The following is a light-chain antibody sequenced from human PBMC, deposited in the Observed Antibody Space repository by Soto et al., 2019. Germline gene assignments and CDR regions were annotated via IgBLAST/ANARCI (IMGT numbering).Light chain of an antibody. CDR1: QSVSNN. V-gene: IGKV3-15*01. Sequence: EIVMTQSPATLSVSPGGRATLSCRASQSVSNNLAWYQQTPGQAPRLLIYGVSTRATGIPARFSGSGSGTEFTLTISSLQSQDFAVYYCQQYNNWSGTFGQGTRVEIK. CDR2: GVS. CDR3: QQYNNWSGT. J-gene: IGKJ1*01.